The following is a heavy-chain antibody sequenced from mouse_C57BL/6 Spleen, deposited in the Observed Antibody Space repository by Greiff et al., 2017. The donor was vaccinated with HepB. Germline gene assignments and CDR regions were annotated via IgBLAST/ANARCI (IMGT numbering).Heavy chain of an antibody. CDR1: GFTFSNYW. D-gene: IGHD1-1*01. J-gene: IGHJ2*01. CDR2: IRLKSDNDAT. V-gene: IGHV6-3*01. CDR3: TSGVDFDY. Sequence: EVKLEESGGGLVQPGGSMKLSCVASGFTFSNYWMNWVRQSPEKGLEWVAQIRLKSDNDATPYADSVKARFTISRDDSKSSVYLQMNNLRAEDTGIYYGTSGVDFDYWGQGTTLTVSS.